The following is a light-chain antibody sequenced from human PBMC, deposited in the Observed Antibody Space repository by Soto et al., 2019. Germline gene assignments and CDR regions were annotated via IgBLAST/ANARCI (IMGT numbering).Light chain of an antibody. J-gene: IGKJ2*01. CDR3: QQYSNWPPEYT. CDR2: GAS. CDR1: RNVYTN. V-gene: IGKV3-15*01. Sequence: EIVMTQSPATLSVSSGERATLSCRASRNVYTNLAWYQQRPGQAPRLLIYGASTRATDIPVRFSGSGSGTEFTLTISGLQSEDVAVYYCQQYSNWPPEYTFGQGTKLEI.